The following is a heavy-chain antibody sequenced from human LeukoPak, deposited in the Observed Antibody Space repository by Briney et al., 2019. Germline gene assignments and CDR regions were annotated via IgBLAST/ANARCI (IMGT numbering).Heavy chain of an antibody. D-gene: IGHD6-19*01. Sequence: ASVKVSCKASGYTFTGYYIHWVRQAPGHGLEWMGWISPDNGDTHYAQNFQGRVTMTRDTSISTVYMELSRLRNDDTAVYYCSRRMAVAATFDYWGQGTLVTVSS. J-gene: IGHJ4*02. CDR1: GYTFTGYY. V-gene: IGHV1-2*02. CDR2: ISPDNGDT. CDR3: SRRMAVAATFDY.